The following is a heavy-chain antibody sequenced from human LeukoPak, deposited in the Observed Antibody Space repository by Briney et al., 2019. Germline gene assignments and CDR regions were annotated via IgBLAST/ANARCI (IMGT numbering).Heavy chain of an antibody. J-gene: IGHJ6*03. CDR3: AREGVEQLVLRGGYMDV. Sequence: ASVKVSCKASGGTFSSYAISWVRQAPGQGLEWMGGIIPIFGTANYAQKFQGRVTITADESTSTAYMELSSLRSEDTAVYYCAREGVEQLVLRGGYMDVWGKGTTVTVSS. D-gene: IGHD6-6*01. CDR1: GGTFSSYA. CDR2: IIPIFGTA. V-gene: IGHV1-69*13.